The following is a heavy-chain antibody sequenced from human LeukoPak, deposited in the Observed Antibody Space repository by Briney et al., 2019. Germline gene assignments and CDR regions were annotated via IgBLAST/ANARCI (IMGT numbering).Heavy chain of an antibody. D-gene: IGHD6-13*01. CDR1: GDSVSSNSAA. J-gene: IGHJ6*02. CDR2: TYNRSKWYN. Sequence: SQTLSLTCAISGDSVSSNSAAWNWIRQSPSRGLEWLGRTYNRSKWYNDYAVSVKSRITINPDTSKNQFSLQLNSVTPEDTAVYYCARGGSSWYGNYYYGMDVWGQGTTVTVSS. CDR3: ARGGSSWYGNYYYGMDV. V-gene: IGHV6-1*01.